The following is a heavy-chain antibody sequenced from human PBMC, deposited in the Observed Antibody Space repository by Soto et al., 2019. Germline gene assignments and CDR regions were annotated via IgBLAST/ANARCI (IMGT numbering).Heavy chain of an antibody. CDR3: AREGVYDILTGLRSYYYGMDV. CDR2: IYPGDSDT. Sequence: GESLKISCKGSGYTFTDYWIGWVRQLPGKGLEWMGIIYPGDSDTRYSPSFQGHVTITVDKSTSTAYLQWNTLKASDTAVYYCAREGVYDILTGLRSYYYGMDVWGQGTTVTVSS. J-gene: IGHJ6*02. V-gene: IGHV5-51*01. D-gene: IGHD3-9*01. CDR1: GYTFTDYW.